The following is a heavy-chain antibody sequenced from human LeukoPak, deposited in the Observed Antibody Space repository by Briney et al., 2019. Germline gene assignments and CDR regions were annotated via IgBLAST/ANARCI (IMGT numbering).Heavy chain of an antibody. Sequence: THGESLKISCQGSGYSFSTYWIGWVPQMPGKGLEWMGIIYPGDSDTRSSPSFQGQVTISADKSISTAYLQWSSLKASDTAMYYCARHSRVGSTWTHFDYWGRGTLVTVSS. J-gene: IGHJ4*02. CDR2: IYPGDSDT. CDR3: ARHSRVGSTWTHFDY. V-gene: IGHV5-51*01. CDR1: GYSFSTYW. D-gene: IGHD3/OR15-3a*01.